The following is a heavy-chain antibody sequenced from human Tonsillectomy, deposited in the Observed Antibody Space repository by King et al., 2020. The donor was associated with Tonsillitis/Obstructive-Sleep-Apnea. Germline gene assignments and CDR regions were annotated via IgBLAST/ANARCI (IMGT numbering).Heavy chain of an antibody. J-gene: IGHJ6*03. V-gene: IGHV3-48*02. D-gene: IGHD3-3*01. CDR2: ISRSRNNI. CDR1: GFTFSTYS. CDR3: ARSEWLDYMDV. Sequence: VQLVESGGGLVQPGGSLKLSCAASGFTFSTYSMNWVRQTPGKGLEWVSYISRSRNNIYYADSVKGRFTISRDMGKNSLYLQMNSLRDEDTAVYFCARSEWLDYMDVWGKGTTVTVSS.